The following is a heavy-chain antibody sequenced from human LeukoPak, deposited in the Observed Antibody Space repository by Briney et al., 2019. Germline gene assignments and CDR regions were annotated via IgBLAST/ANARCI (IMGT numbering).Heavy chain of an antibody. D-gene: IGHD3-16*01. V-gene: IGHV3-30-3*01. CDR2: MSYDGSNK. Sequence: GRSLRLSCAASGFTFSSYAMHWVRQAPGKGLEWVAVMSYDGSNKYYADSVKGRFTISRDNSKNTLYLQMNSLRAEDTAVYYCARDPGTDLDYYYYGMDVWGQGTTVTVSS. CDR1: GFTFSSYA. CDR3: ARDPGTDLDYYYYGMDV. J-gene: IGHJ6*02.